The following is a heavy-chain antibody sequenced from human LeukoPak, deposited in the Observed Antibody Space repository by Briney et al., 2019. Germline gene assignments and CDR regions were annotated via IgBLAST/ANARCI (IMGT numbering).Heavy chain of an antibody. V-gene: IGHV4-4*09. J-gene: IGHJ5*02. D-gene: IGHD1-7*01. CDR1: GGSISSYY. Sequence: SETLSLTCTVSGGSISSYYWSWIRQPPGKGLEWIGYIYTSGSTNYNPSLKSRVTMSVDTSKNQFSLKLSSVTAADTAVYYCARELELRSGRWFDPWGQGTLVTVSS. CDR3: ARELELRSGRWFDP. CDR2: IYTSGST.